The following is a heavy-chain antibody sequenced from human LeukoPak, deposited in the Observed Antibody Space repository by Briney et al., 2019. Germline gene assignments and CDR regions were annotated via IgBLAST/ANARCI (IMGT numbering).Heavy chain of an antibody. CDR2: ISGSGGST. Sequence: GGSLRLSCAASGFTFSSYSMNWVRQAPGKGLEWVSAISGSGGSTYYADSVKGRFTISRDNSKNTLYLQMNSLRAEDTAVYYCAKGPGATYDFWSGYFNYWGQGTLVTVSS. CDR3: AKGPGATYDFWSGYFNY. CDR1: GFTFSSYS. J-gene: IGHJ4*02. V-gene: IGHV3-23*01. D-gene: IGHD3-3*01.